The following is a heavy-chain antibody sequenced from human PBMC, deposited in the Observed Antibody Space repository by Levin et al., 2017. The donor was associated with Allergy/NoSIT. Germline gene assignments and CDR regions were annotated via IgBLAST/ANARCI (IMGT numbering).Heavy chain of an antibody. D-gene: IGHD3-22*01. CDR2: INHSGST. Sequence: SSETLSLTCAVYGGSFSGYYWSWIRQPPGKGLEWIGEINHSGSTNYNPSLKSRVTISVDTSKNQFSLKLSSVTAADTAVYYCARGSQYYDSSGYYVLWHGWFDPWGQGTLVTVSS. CDR3: ARGSQYYDSSGYYVLWHGWFDP. CDR1: GGSFSGYY. J-gene: IGHJ5*02. V-gene: IGHV4-34*01.